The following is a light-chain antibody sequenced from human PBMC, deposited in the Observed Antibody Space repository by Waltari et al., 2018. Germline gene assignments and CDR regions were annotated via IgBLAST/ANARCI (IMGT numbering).Light chain of an antibody. V-gene: IGKV1-5*03. Sequence: DIQITQSPSTLSASVGDRVTITCRASQSVSKWLAWYKQKPGKVPKLLLYQASSLEDGVPSRFRGSGSGPECTLTITSLQPDDFATYYCQNYNSDLGVTFGQGTRLEIK. CDR3: QNYNSDLGVT. CDR1: QSVSKW. CDR2: QAS. J-gene: IGKJ5*01.